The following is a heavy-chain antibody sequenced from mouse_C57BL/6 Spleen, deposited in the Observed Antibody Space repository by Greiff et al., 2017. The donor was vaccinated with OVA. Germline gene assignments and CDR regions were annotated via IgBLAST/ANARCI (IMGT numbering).Heavy chain of an antibody. D-gene: IGHD2-14*01. J-gene: IGHJ3*01. CDR2: INPSTGGT. CDR1: GYSFTGYY. CDR3: AYYRGWFAY. Sequence: DVQLQESGPELVKPGASVKISCKASGYSFTGYYMNWVKQSPEKSLEWIGEINPSTGGTTYNQKFKAKATLTVDKSSSTAYMQLKSLTSEDSAVYYCAYYRGWFAYWGQGTLVTVSA. V-gene: IGHV1-42*01.